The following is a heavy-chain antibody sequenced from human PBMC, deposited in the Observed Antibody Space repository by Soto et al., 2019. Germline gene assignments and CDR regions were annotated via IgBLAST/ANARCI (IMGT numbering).Heavy chain of an antibody. CDR2: IYWDEDK. Sequence: QITLKESGPTLVKPTQTLTLTCTFSGFSLSTSAVGVNWIRQPPGKALEWLALIYWDEDKRYSPSLKSRLTLTKDTPKNQVVLTMTHQGPLDTATYFCAHRPPPTVDTCAEYCQHWGQGTLVTVSS. V-gene: IGHV2-5*02. J-gene: IGHJ1*01. D-gene: IGHD4-17*01. CDR3: AHRPPPTVDTCAEYCQH. CDR1: GFSLSTSAVG.